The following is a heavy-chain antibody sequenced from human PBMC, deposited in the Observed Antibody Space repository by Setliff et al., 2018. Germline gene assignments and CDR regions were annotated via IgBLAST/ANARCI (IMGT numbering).Heavy chain of an antibody. Sequence: ASVKVSCKTSGYPFTSYGISWVRQAPGQGLEWMGRINPNSGGTNYAQKFQGRVTMTRDTSVSTAYMELSRLRSDDTAVYYCVRAGLTAISNGLDYWGQGTPVTVS. CDR3: VRAGLTAISNGLDY. D-gene: IGHD2-21*02. V-gene: IGHV1-2*06. CDR2: INPNSGGT. CDR1: GYPFTSYG. J-gene: IGHJ4*02.